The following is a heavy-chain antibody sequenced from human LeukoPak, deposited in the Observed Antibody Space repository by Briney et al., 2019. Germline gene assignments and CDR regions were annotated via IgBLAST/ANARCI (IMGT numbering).Heavy chain of an antibody. D-gene: IGHD2-15*01. V-gene: IGHV3-23*01. J-gene: IGHJ4*02. CDR3: AKGGCRGTCNPLAY. CDR1: GSTFSGSG. Sequence: PGGSLRLSCAASGSTFSGSGMSWVRQAPGKGLEWISSSGDSDGSTYYADSLKGRFTISRDNSKNTLYLQMNNLRAEDTAVYYCAKGGCRGTCNPLAYWGQGALVTVSP. CDR2: SGDSDGST.